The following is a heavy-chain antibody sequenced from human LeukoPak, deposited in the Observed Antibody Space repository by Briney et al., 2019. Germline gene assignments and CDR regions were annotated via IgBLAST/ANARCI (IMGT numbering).Heavy chain of an antibody. CDR1: GYSFTSYW. Sequence: GESLKISCKGSGYSFTSYWIVWVRQLPGKGLEWMGIIYPGDSDTRYSPSFRGQVTISADKSISTAYLQWSSLKASDTAMYYCARSGDPFLLYAFDIWGQGTMVTVSS. V-gene: IGHV5-51*01. CDR2: IYPGDSDT. D-gene: IGHD4-17*01. CDR3: ARSGDPFLLYAFDI. J-gene: IGHJ3*02.